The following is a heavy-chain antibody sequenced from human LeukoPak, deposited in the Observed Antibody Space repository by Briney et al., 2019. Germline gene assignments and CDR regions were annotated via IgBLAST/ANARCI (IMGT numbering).Heavy chain of an antibody. V-gene: IGHV1-18*01. Sequence: ASVKVSCKASGYNFNSYGIGWVRQAPRQGLEWMAWITAGNGNTNYAQKVQGRVTMTTDTSTSTAYMELRSLRSDDTAVYFCARDLARGYSYGYNAFDIWGQGTMVTVSS. J-gene: IGHJ3*02. CDR2: ITAGNGNT. D-gene: IGHD5-18*01. CDR3: ARDLARGYSYGYNAFDI. CDR1: GYNFNSYG.